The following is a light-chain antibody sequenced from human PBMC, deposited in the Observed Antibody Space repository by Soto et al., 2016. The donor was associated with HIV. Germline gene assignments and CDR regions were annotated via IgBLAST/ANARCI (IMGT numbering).Light chain of an antibody. CDR3: MSRDNNTNPVI. CDR1: SVTSYY. CDR2: GQS. Sequence: SSELIQDPVVSVALGQTVKITCQGDSVTSYYATWYQQKPGQAPVFVIYGQSNRPSGIPDRFSGSSSGNTASLTITGAQAEDEADYYCMSRDNNTNPVIFGGGTKLTVL. V-gene: IGLV3-19*01. J-gene: IGLJ2*01.